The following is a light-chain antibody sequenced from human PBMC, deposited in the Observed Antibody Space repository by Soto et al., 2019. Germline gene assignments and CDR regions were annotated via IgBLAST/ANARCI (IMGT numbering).Light chain of an antibody. Sequence: QSVLTQPASVSGSPGQSITISCTGTSSDVGAYTFVSWYQQHPDKVPKLMIFDVSRRPSGVSDRFSGSKSGNTASLTISGLRPEDEADYYCSSYTSSSTHVFGSGTKVTVL. J-gene: IGLJ1*01. V-gene: IGLV2-14*03. CDR2: DVS. CDR3: SSYTSSSTHV. CDR1: SSDVGAYTF.